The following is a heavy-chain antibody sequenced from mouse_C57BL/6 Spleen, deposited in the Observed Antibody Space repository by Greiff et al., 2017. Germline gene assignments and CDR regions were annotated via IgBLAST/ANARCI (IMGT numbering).Heavy chain of an antibody. CDR2: IDPSDSET. CDR3: AREEGDWDGSLAY. Sequence: VQLQQPGAELVRPGSSVKLSCKASGYTFTSYRMHWVKQRPIQGLEWIGNIDPSDSETHYNQKFKDKATLTVDKSSSTAYMQLSSLTSEDSAVYYCAREEGDWDGSLAYWGQGTLVTVSA. D-gene: IGHD4-1*01. CDR1: GYTFTSYR. J-gene: IGHJ3*01. V-gene: IGHV1-52*01.